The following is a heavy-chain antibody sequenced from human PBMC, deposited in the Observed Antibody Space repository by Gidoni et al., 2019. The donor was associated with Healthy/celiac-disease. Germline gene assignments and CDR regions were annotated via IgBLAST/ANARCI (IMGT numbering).Heavy chain of an antibody. D-gene: IGHD5-18*01. CDR1: GFTSSGSA. CDR3: TRRSAMALFDY. V-gene: IGHV3-73*01. Sequence: EVQLVESGGGLVQPGGALELSCAASGFTSSGSARHWGRQASVQGLEWVGLMISKANIYATSYAASVKGRFTISRDDSKNTAYLQMNSLKTEDTAVYYCTRRSAMALFDYWGQGTLVTVSS. CDR2: MISKANIYAT. J-gene: IGHJ4*02.